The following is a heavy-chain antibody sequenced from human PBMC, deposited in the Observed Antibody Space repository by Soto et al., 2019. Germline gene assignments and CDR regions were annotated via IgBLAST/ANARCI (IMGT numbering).Heavy chain of an antibody. CDR2: IVVGSGNT. V-gene: IGHV1-58*02. Sequence: SVKVSCKASGFTFTSSAMQWVRQARGQRLEWKGWIVVGSGNTNYAQKFQERVTITRDMSTSTAYMELSSLRSEDTAVYYCARGMGSGRSNGWFDPWGQGTLVTVSS. CDR3: ARGMGSGRSNGWFDP. D-gene: IGHD6-19*01. J-gene: IGHJ5*02. CDR1: GFTFTSSA.